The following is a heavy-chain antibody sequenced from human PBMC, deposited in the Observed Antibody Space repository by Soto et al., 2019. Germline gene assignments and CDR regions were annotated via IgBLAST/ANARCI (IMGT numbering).Heavy chain of an antibody. J-gene: IGHJ4*02. Sequence: GSLQISCAASGFTFSSYGMHWVRQAPGKGLEWVAVISYDGSNKYYADSVKGRFTISRDNSKNTLYLQMNSLRAEDTAVYYCAKFARLYGGNFDYWGQGTLVTVSS. CDR1: GFTFSSYG. D-gene: IGHD4-17*01. V-gene: IGHV3-30*18. CDR2: ISYDGSNK. CDR3: AKFARLYGGNFDY.